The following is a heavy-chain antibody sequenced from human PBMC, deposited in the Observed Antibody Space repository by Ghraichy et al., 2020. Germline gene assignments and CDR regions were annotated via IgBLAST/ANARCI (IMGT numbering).Heavy chain of an antibody. CDR1: GFTFDDYT. V-gene: IGHV3-43*01. CDR3: AKDGRGVRVLVGGMDV. Sequence: GGSLRLSCAASGFTFDDYTMHWVRQAPGKGLEWVSLISWDGGSTYYADSVKGRFTISRDNSKNSLYLQMNSLRTEDTALYYCAKDGRGVRVLVGGMDVWGQGTTVTVSS. J-gene: IGHJ6*02. D-gene: IGHD3-10*01. CDR2: ISWDGGST.